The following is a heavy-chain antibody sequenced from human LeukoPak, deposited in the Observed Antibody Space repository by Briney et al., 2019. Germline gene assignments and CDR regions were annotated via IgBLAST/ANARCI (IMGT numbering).Heavy chain of an antibody. CDR3: AREVGAYGAFDI. D-gene: IGHD1-26*01. J-gene: IGHJ3*02. Sequence: GGSLRLSCAASGFTFSRYGMHWVRQAPGKGLEWVAVIWYDGSNKYYVDSVKGRFTISRDNSKNTLYLQMNSLRAEDTAVYYCAREVGAYGAFDIWGQGTMVTVSS. CDR2: IWYDGSNK. CDR1: GFTFSRYG. V-gene: IGHV3-33*01.